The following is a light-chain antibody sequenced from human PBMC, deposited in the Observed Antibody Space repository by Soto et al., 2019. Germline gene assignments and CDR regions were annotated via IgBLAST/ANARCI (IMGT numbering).Light chain of an antibody. Sequence: DIQMTQSPSTLSASVGEGVTITFRASQSIRSWLAWYQLRPGKAPKVLIYDASSLEGGVPSRFSGSGSGTEFTLTISSLQPDDFATYYCQHYESWPWTFGQGTKVDIK. J-gene: IGKJ1*01. CDR3: QHYESWPWT. CDR2: DAS. V-gene: IGKV1-5*01. CDR1: QSIRSW.